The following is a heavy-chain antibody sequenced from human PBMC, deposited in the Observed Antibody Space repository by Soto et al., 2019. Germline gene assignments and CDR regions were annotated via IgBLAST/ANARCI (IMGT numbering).Heavy chain of an antibody. CDR3: ARPIKAYYYGMDV. D-gene: IGHD1-20*01. J-gene: IGHJ6*02. CDR1: GYSFTSYW. V-gene: IGHV5-51*01. CDR2: IYPGDSDT. Sequence: GESLKISCKGSGYSFTSYWIGWVRQMPGKGLEWMGIIYPGDSDTRYSPSFQGQVTISADKSISTAYLQWSSLKASDTAMYYCARPIKAYYYGMDVWGQGTTVTVSS.